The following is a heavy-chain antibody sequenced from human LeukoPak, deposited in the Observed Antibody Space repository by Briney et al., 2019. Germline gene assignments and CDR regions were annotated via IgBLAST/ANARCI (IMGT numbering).Heavy chain of an antibody. D-gene: IGHD2-2*03. J-gene: IGHJ4*02. Sequence: ASVKVSCKASGYTFTSYGIGWVRQAPGQGLEWMGWIRVYNGDTNYAQKLQGRVTMTTDTSTSTAYMELRSLRSDNTAVYYCATGYCSSTNCRIDYWGQGTLVSVSS. V-gene: IGHV1-18*01. CDR1: GYTFTSYG. CDR3: ATGYCSSTNCRIDY. CDR2: IRVYNGDT.